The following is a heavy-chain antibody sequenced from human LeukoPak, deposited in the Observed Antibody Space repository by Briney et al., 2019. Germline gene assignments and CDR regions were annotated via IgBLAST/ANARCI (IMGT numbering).Heavy chain of an antibody. Sequence: ASVKVSCKASGYTFTSYGISWVRQAPGQGLEWMGWITPYNGNTNCAQKLQGRVTMTTDTSTSTAYMELRSLRSDDTAVYYCARAVPPNLEWFYYWGQGTLVTVSS. D-gene: IGHD3-3*01. V-gene: IGHV1-18*01. CDR1: GYTFTSYG. J-gene: IGHJ4*02. CDR3: ARAVPPNLEWFYY. CDR2: ITPYNGNT.